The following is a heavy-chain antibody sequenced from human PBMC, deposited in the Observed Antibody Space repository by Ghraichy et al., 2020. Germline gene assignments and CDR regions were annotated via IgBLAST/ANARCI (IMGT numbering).Heavy chain of an antibody. Sequence: GGSLRLSCAASGLTFSTYAMTWVRQAPGKGLEWVSAISSSGGGTYYADSVKGRFTISRDNSKNTLYLQMNSLRAEDTAVYYCANLAPAAHCDYWGQGTLVTVSS. V-gene: IGHV3-23*01. D-gene: IGHD6-13*01. CDR1: GLTFSTYA. CDR3: ANLAPAAHCDY. J-gene: IGHJ4*02. CDR2: ISSSGGGT.